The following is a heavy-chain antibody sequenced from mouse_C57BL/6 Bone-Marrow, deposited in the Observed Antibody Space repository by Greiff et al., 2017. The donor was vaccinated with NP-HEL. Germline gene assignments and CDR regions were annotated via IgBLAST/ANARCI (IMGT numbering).Heavy chain of an antibody. Sequence: EVMLVESGGGLVKPGGSLKLSCAASGFTFSSYAMSWVRQTPDKRLEWVATISDGGSYTYYPDNVKGRFTISRDNAKNNLYLQMSHLKSEDTAMYYCARGEDYDGYYVAMDYWGQGTSVTVSS. J-gene: IGHJ4*01. CDR1: GFTFSSYA. V-gene: IGHV5-4*03. CDR2: ISDGGSYT. D-gene: IGHD2-3*01. CDR3: ARGEDYDGYYVAMDY.